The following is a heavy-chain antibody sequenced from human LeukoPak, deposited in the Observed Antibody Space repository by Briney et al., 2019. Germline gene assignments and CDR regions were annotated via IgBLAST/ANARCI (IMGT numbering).Heavy chain of an antibody. D-gene: IGHD3-9*01. CDR3: ARASPFDWDWFDP. V-gene: IGHV3-53*01. Sequence: PGGSLRLSCAASGFTVSSNYMSWVRQAPGKGLEWVSVIYSGGSTYYADSVKGRFTISRDNSKNTLYLQMNSLRAEDTAVYYCARASPFDWDWFDPWGQGTLVTVSS. CDR1: GFTVSSNY. J-gene: IGHJ5*02. CDR2: IYSGGST.